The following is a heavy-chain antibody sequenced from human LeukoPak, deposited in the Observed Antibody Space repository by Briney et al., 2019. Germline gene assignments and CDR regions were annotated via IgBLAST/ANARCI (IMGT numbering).Heavy chain of an antibody. CDR2: IQYDGSNK. V-gene: IGHV3-30*02. CDR3: AKDVFPGGYDGY. Sequence: PGGSLRLSCAASGFTFSDYGMHWVRQSPGKGLEWVTFIQYDGSNKYYADSVKGRFTISRDNSKNTLYLQMNSLRAEDTAVYYCAKDVFPGGYDGYWGQGTLVTVSS. CDR1: GFTFSDYG. D-gene: IGHD2-8*02. J-gene: IGHJ4*02.